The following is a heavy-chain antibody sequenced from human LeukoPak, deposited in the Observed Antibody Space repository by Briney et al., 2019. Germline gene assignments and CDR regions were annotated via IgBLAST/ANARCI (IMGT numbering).Heavy chain of an antibody. Sequence: GASVKVSCKASGYTFTSYYMHWVRQAPGQGLEWMGLINPTGGSTGYAQKFQGRVTMTTDTSTSTAYMELRSLRSDDTAVYYCARRYSGYNWFDPWGQGTLVTVSS. CDR3: ARRYSGYNWFDP. V-gene: IGHV1-46*01. D-gene: IGHD1-26*01. CDR1: GYTFTSYY. J-gene: IGHJ5*02. CDR2: INPTGGST.